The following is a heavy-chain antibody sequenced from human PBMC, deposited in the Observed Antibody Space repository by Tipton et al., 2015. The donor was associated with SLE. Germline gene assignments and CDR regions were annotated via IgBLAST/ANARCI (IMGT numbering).Heavy chain of an antibody. CDR2: ISYDGSNK. CDR1: GFTFSSYG. J-gene: IGHJ6*03. V-gene: IGHV3-30*03. Sequence: SLRLSCAASGFTFSSYGMHWVRQAPGKGLEWVAVISYDGSNKYYADSVKGRFTISRDNSKNTLYLQMNSLRAEDTAVYYCARGDYMDVWGKGTTVTVSS. CDR3: ARGDYMDV.